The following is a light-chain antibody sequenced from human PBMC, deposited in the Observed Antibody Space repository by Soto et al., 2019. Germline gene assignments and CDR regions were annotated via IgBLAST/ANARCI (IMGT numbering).Light chain of an antibody. CDR2: DAS. V-gene: IGKV1-13*02. Sequence: AIQLTQSPSSLSASVGDRVTITCRASQGISSALAWYQQKPGKPPKLLIYDASSLESGVPSRFSGSGYGTDFTLTISSLQPEDFATYYCQQFNSYPTLGTGTKVDIK. CDR1: QGISSA. CDR3: QQFNSYPT. J-gene: IGKJ3*01.